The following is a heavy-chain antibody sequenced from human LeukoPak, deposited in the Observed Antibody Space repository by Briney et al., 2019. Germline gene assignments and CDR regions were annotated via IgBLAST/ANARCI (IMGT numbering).Heavy chain of an antibody. Sequence: QPGGSRRLSCAASGFTFSRYAMSWVRQAPGKGLEWVSTIGGSGGSTFYADSVKGRFTISRDNSKSTLFLQMDSLRAGDTAIYYCAKETAVTGTGFFDYWGQGTLVTVSS. CDR3: AKETAVTGTGFFDY. CDR1: GFTFSRYA. D-gene: IGHD6-19*01. J-gene: IGHJ4*02. CDR2: IGGSGGST. V-gene: IGHV3-23*01.